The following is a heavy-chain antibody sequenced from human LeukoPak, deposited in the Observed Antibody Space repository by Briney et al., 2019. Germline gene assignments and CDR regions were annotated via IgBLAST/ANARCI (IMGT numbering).Heavy chain of an antibody. Sequence: GGSLRLSCAASGFTFSSYAMSWVRQAPGKGLEWVSAISGSGGSTYYADSVKGRFTISRDNSKNTLYLQMNGLRAEDTAVYYCARPGSTGYYNYWGQGTLVTVSS. J-gene: IGHJ4*02. V-gene: IGHV3-23*01. D-gene: IGHD3-9*01. CDR2: ISGSGGST. CDR3: ARPGSTGYYNY. CDR1: GFTFSSYA.